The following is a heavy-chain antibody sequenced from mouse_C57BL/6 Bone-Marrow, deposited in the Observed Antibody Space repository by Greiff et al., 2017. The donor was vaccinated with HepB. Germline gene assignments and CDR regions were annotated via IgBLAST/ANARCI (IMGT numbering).Heavy chain of an antibody. V-gene: IGHV5-4*01. D-gene: IGHD2-12*01. CDR2: ISDGGSYT. CDR3: ARDLGLLYSY. CDR1: GFTFSSYA. Sequence: EVQGVESGGGLVKPGGSLKLSCAASGFTFSSYAMSWVRQTPEKRLEWVATISDGGSYTYYPDNVKGRFTISRDNAKNNLYLQMSHLKSEDTAMYYCARDLGLLYSYWGQGTLVTVSA. J-gene: IGHJ3*01.